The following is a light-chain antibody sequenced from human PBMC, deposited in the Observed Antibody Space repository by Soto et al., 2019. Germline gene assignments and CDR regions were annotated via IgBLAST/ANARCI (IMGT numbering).Light chain of an antibody. J-gene: IGKJ2*01. CDR2: SAS. CDR3: QQGHNWPLT. V-gene: IGKV3-15*01. Sequence: EISMTQSPANLSVSPGERATLSCRASQSISTELAWYQQIPGQPPRLLIYSASTRATGVPARFTGSGSGSEFTLTISGLQSEDFAIYYGQQGHNWPLTFGQGTRLEI. CDR1: QSISTE.